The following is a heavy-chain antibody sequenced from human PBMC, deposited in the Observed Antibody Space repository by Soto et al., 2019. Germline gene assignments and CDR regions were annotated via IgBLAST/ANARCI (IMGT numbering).Heavy chain of an antibody. CDR1: GYTFTSYG. V-gene: IGHV1-18*04. Sequence: QVQLVQSGAEVKKPGSSVKVSCKASGYTFTSYGISWVRQAPGQGLEWMGWISAFNGNTNYAQKLQGRVTMTTGTATRTAYMETRSLRSDDTAVYYSAREGLSSSPPDYWGQGTLVTVSS. D-gene: IGHD6-13*01. J-gene: IGHJ4*02. CDR3: AREGLSSSPPDY. CDR2: ISAFNGNT.